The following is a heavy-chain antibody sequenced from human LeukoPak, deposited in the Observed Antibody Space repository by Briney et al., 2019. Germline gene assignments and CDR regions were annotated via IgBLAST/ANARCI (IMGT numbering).Heavy chain of an antibody. CDR1: GYTFTNYW. D-gene: IGHD3-10*01. CDR2: IYPADSDT. Sequence: GESLKISCQVSGYTFTNYWIGWVRQMPGKGLESMGIIYPADSDTTYSPSFQGQVTVSADKSISTVYLQWSSLKASDTAMYYRARQSRDGSKTRGYYFDYWGQGTLVTVSS. J-gene: IGHJ4*02. CDR3: ARQSRDGSKTRGYYFDY. V-gene: IGHV5-51*01.